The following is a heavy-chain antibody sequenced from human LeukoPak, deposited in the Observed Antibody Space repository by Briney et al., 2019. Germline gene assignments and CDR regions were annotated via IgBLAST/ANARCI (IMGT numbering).Heavy chain of an antibody. J-gene: IGHJ6*03. CDR3: AFRSDWPHCSYMDV. V-gene: IGHV3-48*01. CDR1: GFTFSSYS. CDR2: ISSRSSTI. D-gene: IGHD2-21*01. Sequence: GGSLRLSCAASGFTFSSYSMNWVRQAPGKGLEWVSYISSRSSTIYYADSGKGRFTISRDNAKNSLYLQMNSLRAEDTAVYYCAFRSDWPHCSYMDVWGKGTTVTVSS.